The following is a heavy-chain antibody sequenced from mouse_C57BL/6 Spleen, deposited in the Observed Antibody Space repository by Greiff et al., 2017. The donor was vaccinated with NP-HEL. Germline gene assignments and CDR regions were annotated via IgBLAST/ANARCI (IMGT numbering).Heavy chain of an antibody. CDR3: ARWLLRYYAMDY. J-gene: IGHJ4*01. Sequence: QVQLQQPGTELVKPGASVKLSCKASGYTFTSYWMHWVKQRPGQGLEWIGNINPSNGGTKYNEKFKSKATLTVDKSSSTAYMQLSSLTSEDSAVYYCARWLLRYYAMDYWGQGTSVTVSS. CDR2: INPSNGGT. V-gene: IGHV1-53*01. CDR1: GYTFTSYW. D-gene: IGHD2-3*01.